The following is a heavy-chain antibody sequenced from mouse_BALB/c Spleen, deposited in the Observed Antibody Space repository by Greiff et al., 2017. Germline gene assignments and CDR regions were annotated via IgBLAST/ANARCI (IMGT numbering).Heavy chain of an antibody. D-gene: IGHD2-3*01. Sequence: VQLQQSGPELVKPGASVKMSCKASGYTFTSYVMHWVKQKPGQGLEWIGYINPYNDGTKYNEKFKGKATLTSDKSSSTAYMELSSLTSEDSAVYYCARGGLLTWCAYWGQGTLVTVSA. CDR1: GYTFTSYV. CDR3: ARGGLLTWCAY. J-gene: IGHJ3*01. CDR2: INPYNDGT. V-gene: IGHV1-14*01.